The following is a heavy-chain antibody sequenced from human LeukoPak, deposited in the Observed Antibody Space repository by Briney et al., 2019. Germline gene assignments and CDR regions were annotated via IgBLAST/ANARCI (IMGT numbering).Heavy chain of an antibody. CDR1: GFTFSSYW. D-gene: IGHD2-2*01. CDR2: IKQDGSEK. V-gene: IGHV3-7*01. J-gene: IGHJ4*02. Sequence: GGSLRLSCAASGFTFSSYWMSWVRQAPGKGLEWVANIKQDGSEKYYVDSVKGRFTISRDNAKNSLYLQMNSLRAEDTAVYYCARDGMGDIVVVPAATSFDYWGQGTLVTVSS. CDR3: ARDGMGDIVVVPAATSFDY.